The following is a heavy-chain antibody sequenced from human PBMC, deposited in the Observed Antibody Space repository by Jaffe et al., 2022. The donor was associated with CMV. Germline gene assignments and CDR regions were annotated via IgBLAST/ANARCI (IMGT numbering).Heavy chain of an antibody. J-gene: IGHJ3*02. Sequence: EVQLVESGGGLVQPGRSLRLSCAASGFTFDDYAMHWVRQAPGKGLEWVSGISWNSGSIGYADSVKGRFTISRDNAKNSLYLQMNSLRAEDTALYYCAKGYPDAFDIWGQGTMVTVSS. CDR2: ISWNSGSI. D-gene: IGHD1-26*01. CDR1: GFTFDDYA. V-gene: IGHV3-9*01. CDR3: AKGYPDAFDI.